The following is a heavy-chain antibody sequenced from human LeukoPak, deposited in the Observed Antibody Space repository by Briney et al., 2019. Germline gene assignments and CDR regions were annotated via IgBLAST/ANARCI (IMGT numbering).Heavy chain of an antibody. J-gene: IGHJ4*02. D-gene: IGHD5-24*01. CDR1: GYTFTGYY. Sequence: GASVSLSGKASGYTFTGYYFHWVRQAPGQGLEWMGWINPNSGGTNYAQKFQGRVTMTRDTSSSTVYMELSRLTSDDTAVYYCARDSTMAGPEGIDYWGQGALVTVSS. CDR2: INPNSGGT. CDR3: ARDSTMAGPEGIDY. V-gene: IGHV1-2*02.